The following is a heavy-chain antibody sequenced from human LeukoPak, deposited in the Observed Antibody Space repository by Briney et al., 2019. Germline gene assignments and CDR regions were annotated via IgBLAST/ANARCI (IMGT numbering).Heavy chain of an antibody. V-gene: IGHV4-4*07. J-gene: IGHJ5*02. CDR1: GGSISSYY. D-gene: IGHD3-3*01. Sequence: SETLSLTCTVSGGSISSYYWSWIRQPAGKGLEWIGRIYTSGSTNYNPSLKSRVIMSLDTSMNLISLKLSSVTAADTAVYYCARGEWKVHGPGNWFDPWGQGTLVTVSS. CDR2: IYTSGST. CDR3: ARGEWKVHGPGNWFDP.